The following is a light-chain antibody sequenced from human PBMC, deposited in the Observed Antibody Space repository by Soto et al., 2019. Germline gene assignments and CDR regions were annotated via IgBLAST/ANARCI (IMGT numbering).Light chain of an antibody. CDR1: QSVSIN. V-gene: IGKV3-15*01. J-gene: IGKJ3*01. CDR2: GAS. CDR3: QQYNNWPRT. Sequence: EIVMTQSPATLSVSPGERATLSCRASQSVSINLAWYQQKPGQAPRLLIYGASTRATGIPARFSGSGSGTEFTLTISSLQSEDFAFYYCQQYNNWPRTFGPGTKVDIK.